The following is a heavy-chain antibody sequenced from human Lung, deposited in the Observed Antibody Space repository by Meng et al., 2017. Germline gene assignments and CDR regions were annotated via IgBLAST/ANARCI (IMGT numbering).Heavy chain of an antibody. Sequence: HVSLVASGDAGKQPGVSVNVSCKPSGYNFPDYYIHWVLPAPGKGLEWIGRINPKSGDTHYAKKFQARVTMTGETSISTAYMEMSGLRSDDTAMYYCARDEDISAAGKLFGDYWGQGTLVTVSS. CDR1: GYNFPDYY. J-gene: IGHJ4*02. CDR2: INPKSGDT. D-gene: IGHD6-25*01. V-gene: IGHV1-2*06. CDR3: ARDEDISAAGKLFGDY.